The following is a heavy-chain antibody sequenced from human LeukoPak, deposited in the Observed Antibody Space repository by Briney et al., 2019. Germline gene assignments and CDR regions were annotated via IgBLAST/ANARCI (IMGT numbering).Heavy chain of an antibody. V-gene: IGHV1-3*01. J-gene: IGHJ5*02. CDR1: GYTFTSYA. Sequence: EASVKVSCKASGYTFTSYAIHWVRQAPGQRLEWMGWINAGNGITKCSQKFQGRVTITRDTSASTAYMELSSLKSEDTAVYYCARSVQDIVVVVAANWFDPWGQGTLVTVSS. CDR2: INAGNGIT. CDR3: ARSVQDIVVVVAANWFDP. D-gene: IGHD2-15*01.